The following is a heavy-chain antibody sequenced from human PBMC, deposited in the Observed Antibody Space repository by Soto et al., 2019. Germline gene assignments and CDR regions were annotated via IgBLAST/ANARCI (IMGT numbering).Heavy chain of an antibody. CDR1: AFNFADYA. Sequence: GGSLRLSCTASAFNFADYAMNWVRQVPGKGLEWVGFIRAKAHGGTTDYAASVKGRFTISRDDSKSIAYLQMNSLKIEDTALYWCTTAYDSSPLAYWGQGTRVTVSS. D-gene: IGHD3-22*01. CDR3: TTAYDSSPLAY. J-gene: IGHJ4*02. CDR2: IRAKAHGGTT. V-gene: IGHV3-49*04.